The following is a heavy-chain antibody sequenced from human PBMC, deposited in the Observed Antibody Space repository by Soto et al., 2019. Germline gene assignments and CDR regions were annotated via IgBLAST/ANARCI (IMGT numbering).Heavy chain of an antibody. V-gene: IGHV1-69*13. J-gene: IGHJ4*02. CDR2: IIPIFGTA. CDR3: ARVRWDSSGYYPLGFDY. CDR1: GGTFSSYA. D-gene: IGHD3-22*01. Sequence: SVKVSCKASGGTFSSYAISWVRQAPGQGLEWMGGIIPIFGTANDAQKFQGRVTITADESPSTAYMELSSLRSEDTAVYYCARVRWDSSGYYPLGFDYWGQGTRVTVSS.